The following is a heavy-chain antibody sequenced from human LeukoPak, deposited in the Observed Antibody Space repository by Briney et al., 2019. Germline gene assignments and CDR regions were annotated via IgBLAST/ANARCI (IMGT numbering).Heavy chain of an antibody. D-gene: IGHD3-22*01. CDR2: INDYTGNT. V-gene: IGHV4-34*01. CDR3: ARGRVAKIVVVHSFQYGMDV. Sequence: PSETLSLTCDVFGGSFTDYFRTWIRQSPGKGLEWIGGINDYTGNTNYNPSLNSRVSISLEKSKNQFSLELRSVTAADTAVYYCARGRVAKIVVVHSFQYGMDVWGQGTTVTVSS. CDR1: GGSFTDYF. J-gene: IGHJ6*02.